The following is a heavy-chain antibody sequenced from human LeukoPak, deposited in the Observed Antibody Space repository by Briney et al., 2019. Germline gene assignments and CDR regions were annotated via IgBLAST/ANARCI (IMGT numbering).Heavy chain of an antibody. J-gene: IGHJ4*02. Sequence: SETLSLTCNVSGGSISGYHWSWIRQPPGKGLEWLGYIYYSGSSNYNPSLKSRVTISADTSKNQFSLKLSSVTAADTAVYYCARLASYGGYDKVFDYWGQGTLVTVSS. CDR3: ARLASYGGYDKVFDY. CDR1: GGSISGYH. CDR2: IYYSGSS. V-gene: IGHV4-59*01. D-gene: IGHD5-12*01.